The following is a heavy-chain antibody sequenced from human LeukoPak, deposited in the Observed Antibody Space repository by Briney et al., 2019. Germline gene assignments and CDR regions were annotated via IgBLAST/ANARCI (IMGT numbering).Heavy chain of an antibody. CDR2: IYYSGST. D-gene: IGHD5-24*01. CDR1: GGSISSSSYY. V-gene: IGHV4-39*01. Sequence: SETLSLTCTVSGGSISSSSYYWGWIRQPPGKGLEWIGSIYYSGSTYYNPSLKSRVTISVDTSKNQFFLKLSSVTAANTAVYYCARHRREMATITYYYYYGMDVWGQGTTVTVSS. J-gene: IGHJ6*02. CDR3: ARHRREMATITYYYYYGMDV.